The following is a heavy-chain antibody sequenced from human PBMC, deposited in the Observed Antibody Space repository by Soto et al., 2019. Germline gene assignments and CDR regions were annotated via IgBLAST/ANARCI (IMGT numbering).Heavy chain of an antibody. CDR2: IYYSGST. Sequence: PSETLSLTCTVSGGSISSYYWSWIRQPPGKGLEWIGYIYYSGSTNYNPSLKSRVTISVDTSKNQFSLKLSSVTAADTAVYYCARVGRDYGDSIYYYGMDVWGQGTKVTVSS. CDR1: GGSISSYY. CDR3: ARVGRDYGDSIYYYGMDV. V-gene: IGHV4-59*08. J-gene: IGHJ6*02. D-gene: IGHD4-17*01.